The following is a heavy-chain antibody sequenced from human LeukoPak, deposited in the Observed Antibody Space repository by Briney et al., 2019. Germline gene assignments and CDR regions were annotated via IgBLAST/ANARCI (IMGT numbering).Heavy chain of an antibody. J-gene: IGHJ4*02. CDR2: IYDSGST. CDR1: XGSISSYD. D-gene: IGHD3-22*01. CDR3: ARQSISGSSLSYFDY. Sequence: SETLSLTCTVSXGSISSYDWSWIRQPPGKGLEWIGNIYDSGSTNYNPSLKSRVTISVDTSKNQCSLKLSSVTAADTAVYHCARQSISGSSLSYFDYWGQGTLVNVSS. V-gene: IGHV4-59*01.